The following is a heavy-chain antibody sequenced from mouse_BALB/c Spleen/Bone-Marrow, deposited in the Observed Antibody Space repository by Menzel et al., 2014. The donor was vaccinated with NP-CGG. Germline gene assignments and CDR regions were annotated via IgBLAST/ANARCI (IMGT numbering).Heavy chain of an antibody. J-gene: IGHJ4*01. CDR1: GDSITSGY. D-gene: IGHD1-1*01. CDR2: ISYSGST. V-gene: IGHV3-8*02. Sequence: EVKLQESGPSLVKPSQTLSLPCSVTGDSITSGYWNWIRKFPGNKLEYMGYISYSGSTYYNPSLKSRISITRDTSKNQYYLQLNSVTTEDTSTYYCAMILLRSYAMDYWGQGTSVTVSS. CDR3: AMILLRSYAMDY.